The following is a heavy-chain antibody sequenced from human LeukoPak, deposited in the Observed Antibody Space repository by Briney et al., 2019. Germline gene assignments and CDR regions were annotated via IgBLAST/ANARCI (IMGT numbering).Heavy chain of an antibody. CDR2: IYHSGST. Sequence: SETLSLTCTVSGYSISSGYYWGWIRQPPGKGLEWIGSIYHSGSTYYNPSLKSRVTISVDTSKNQFSLELSSVTAADTAVYYCARDITMVRGVSYWGQGTLVTVSS. D-gene: IGHD3-10*01. CDR3: ARDITMVRGVSY. V-gene: IGHV4-38-2*02. CDR1: GYSISSGYY. J-gene: IGHJ4*02.